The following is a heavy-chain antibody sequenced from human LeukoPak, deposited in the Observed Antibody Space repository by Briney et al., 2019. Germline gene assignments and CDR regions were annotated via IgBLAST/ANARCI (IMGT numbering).Heavy chain of an antibody. CDR3: ARLYSSLSPSDS. Sequence: SETLSLTCTVSGGSISSYYWSWIRQPPGKGLEWIGYIYTSGSTNYNPSLKSRVTISVDTSKNQFSLKLSSVTAADTAVYYCARLYSSLSPSDSWGQGTLVTVSS. CDR1: GGSISSYY. D-gene: IGHD6-6*01. CDR2: IYTSGST. V-gene: IGHV4-4*09. J-gene: IGHJ4*02.